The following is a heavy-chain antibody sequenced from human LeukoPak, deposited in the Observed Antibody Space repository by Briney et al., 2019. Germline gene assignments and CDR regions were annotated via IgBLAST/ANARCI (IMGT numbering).Heavy chain of an antibody. CDR2: ISSYNGNT. D-gene: IGHD6-19*01. Sequence: ASVKVSCKASGYTFTSYSINWVRQAPGQGLEWMGWISSYNGNTNYAQKLQGRVTMTTDASTSTAYMELRSLRSDDTAVYYCARGPSSGWHKADYWGQGTLVTVSS. J-gene: IGHJ4*02. CDR1: GYTFTSYS. CDR3: ARGPSSGWHKADY. V-gene: IGHV1-18*01.